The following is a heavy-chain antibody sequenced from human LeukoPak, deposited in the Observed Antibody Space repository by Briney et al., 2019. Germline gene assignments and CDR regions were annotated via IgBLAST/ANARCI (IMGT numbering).Heavy chain of an antibody. V-gene: IGHV1-18*01. CDR3: ARERPTGLSNWFDP. J-gene: IGHJ5*02. Sequence: ASVKVSCKASGYPFTSYGISWVRQAPGQGLEWMGWISAYNGNTNYAQKLQGRVTMTTDTSTSTAYMELRSLRSDDTAVYYCARERPTGLSNWFDPWGQGTLVTVSS. D-gene: IGHD4-17*01. CDR1: GYPFTSYG. CDR2: ISAYNGNT.